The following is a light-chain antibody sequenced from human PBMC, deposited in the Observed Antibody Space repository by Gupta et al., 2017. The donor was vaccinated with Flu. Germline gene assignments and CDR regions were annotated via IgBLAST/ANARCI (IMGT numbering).Light chain of an antibody. Sequence: QSVLTQPPSVSGAPGQRVSISCPGTSSNIGAGYDVHWYQQLPGTAPKVLIYENTKRPSGVPDRFSSSTSGPSAYLAITGLQAEEEGDYYCQSFDSRLTVVFGGGTKLTVL. CDR2: ENT. V-gene: IGLV1-40*01. J-gene: IGLJ2*01. CDR3: QSFDSRLTVV. CDR1: SSNIGAGYD.